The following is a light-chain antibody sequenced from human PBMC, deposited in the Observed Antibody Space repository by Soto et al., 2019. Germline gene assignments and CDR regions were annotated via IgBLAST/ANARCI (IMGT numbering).Light chain of an antibody. CDR1: QSVSSN. Sequence: EIVMSQSPATLSVYPGEKATLSCRASQSVSSNLAWYQQKPGQAPRLLIYGASTRATAIPARFSGSGSGTEFTLTISSLQSEDFAVYYCQQYNNWPVTFGQGTKV. CDR2: GAS. CDR3: QQYNNWPVT. V-gene: IGKV3-15*01. J-gene: IGKJ1*01.